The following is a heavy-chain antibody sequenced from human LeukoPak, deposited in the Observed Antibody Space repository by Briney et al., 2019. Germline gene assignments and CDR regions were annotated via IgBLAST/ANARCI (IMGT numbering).Heavy chain of an antibody. Sequence: GGSLRLSCAASGFTFSSYAMSWVRQAPGKGLEWVSAISGSGGSTYYADSVKGRFTITRDNSKNTLYLQMNSLRAEGTAVYYCAKDQSFSYYDILTGYYSPPFDYWGRGTLVTVS. CDR2: ISGSGGST. V-gene: IGHV3-23*01. CDR3: AKDQSFSYYDILTGYYSPPFDY. CDR1: GFTFSSYA. D-gene: IGHD3-9*01. J-gene: IGHJ4*02.